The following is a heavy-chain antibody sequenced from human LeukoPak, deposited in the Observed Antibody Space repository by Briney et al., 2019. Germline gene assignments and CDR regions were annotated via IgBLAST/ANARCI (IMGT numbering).Heavy chain of an antibody. V-gene: IGHV4-34*01. CDR1: GGSFSGYY. D-gene: IGHD1-26*01. CDR3: ARAKGSYLSRWFDP. Sequence: SETLSLTCAVYGGSFSGYYWSWIRQPPGKGLEWLGEINHSGSTNYNPSLKSRVTISLDTSKNQFSLKLTSVTAADTAVYYCARAKGSYLSRWFDPWGQGTLVTVSS. CDR2: INHSGST. J-gene: IGHJ5*02.